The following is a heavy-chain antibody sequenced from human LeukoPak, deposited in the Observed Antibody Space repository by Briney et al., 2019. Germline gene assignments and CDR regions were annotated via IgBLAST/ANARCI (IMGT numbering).Heavy chain of an antibody. J-gene: IGHJ4*02. CDR1: GYTFTSYD. CDR2: MNPNSGNT. D-gene: IGHD6-19*01. CDR3: ARGPPHSSGWTGFDY. Sequence: ASVKVSCKASGYTFTSYDINWVRQATGQGLEWMGWMNPNSGNTGYAQKFQGRVTMTRSTSISTAYMELSSLRSEDTAVYYCARGPPHSSGWTGFDYWGQGTLVTVSS. V-gene: IGHV1-8*01.